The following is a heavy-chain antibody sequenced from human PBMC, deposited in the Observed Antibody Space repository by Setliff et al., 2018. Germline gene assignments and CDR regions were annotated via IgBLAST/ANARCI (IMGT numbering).Heavy chain of an antibody. Sequence: SETLSLTCNVSGDSMNDNHWTWIRQPPGKGLEWIGYIYTSGGTNYNPSLKSRVTISVDMSKNQSSLELSSVIAADTAVYYCARGVSSVSWTPRYWGRGILVTVSS. CDR3: ARGVSSVSWTPRY. CDR2: IYTSGGT. J-gene: IGHJ4*02. V-gene: IGHV4-4*08. CDR1: GDSMNDNH. D-gene: IGHD6-19*01.